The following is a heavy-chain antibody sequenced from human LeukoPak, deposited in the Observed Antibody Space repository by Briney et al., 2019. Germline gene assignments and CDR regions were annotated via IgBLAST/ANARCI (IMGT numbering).Heavy chain of an antibody. D-gene: IGHD4-17*01. CDR1: GGSISSYY. J-gene: IGHJ4*02. V-gene: IGHV4-59*08. CDR3: ARSLPRLRDYFDY. Sequence: SETLSLTCTVSGGSISSYYWSWIRQPPGKGLEWIGYIYYSGSTNYNPSLKSRVTISVDTSKNQFSLKLSSVTAADTAVYYCARSLPRLRDYFDYWGQGTLVTVSS. CDR2: IYYSGST.